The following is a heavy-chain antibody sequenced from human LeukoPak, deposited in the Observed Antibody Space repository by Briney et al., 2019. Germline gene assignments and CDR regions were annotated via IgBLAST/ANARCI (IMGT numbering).Heavy chain of an antibody. J-gene: IGHJ6*03. Sequence: GGSLRLSWAAPGFTFSSYWMSWVGRADGKGLGWVTNIKKNGGEKYYVDSVKGRFTISRDNAKNSLYLQMNSLRAEDTAVYYCARAYYPPSLWSVYYYYYMDVWGKGTTVTVSS. CDR1: GFTFSSYW. CDR2: IKKNGGEK. V-gene: IGHV3-7*01. D-gene: IGHD3-10*01. CDR3: ARAYYPPSLWSVYYYYYMDV.